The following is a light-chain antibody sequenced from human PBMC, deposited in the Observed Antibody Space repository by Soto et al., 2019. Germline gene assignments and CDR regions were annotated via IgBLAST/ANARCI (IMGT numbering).Light chain of an antibody. Sequence: QSVLTQPPSASGTPGQRVTISCSGSSSNIGSENVNWYQQVPGTAPKLLIYANNQRPSGVPDRFSVSKSGTSASLAIGGLQSEDEGDYYCAAWDDSLKGWVFGGGTKLTVL. CDR3: AAWDDSLKGWV. CDR1: SSNIGSEN. J-gene: IGLJ3*02. V-gene: IGLV1-44*01. CDR2: ANN.